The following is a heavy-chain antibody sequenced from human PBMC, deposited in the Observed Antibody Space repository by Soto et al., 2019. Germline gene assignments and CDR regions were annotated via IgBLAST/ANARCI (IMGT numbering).Heavy chain of an antibody. CDR1: GGTFSSYA. CDR3: ASGGPERRRFYYYYGMDF. D-gene: IGHD3-16*01. V-gene: IGHV1-69*01. Sequence: QVQLVQSGAEVKKPGSSVKVSCKASGGTFSSYAISWVRQAPGQGLEWMGGIIPIFGTANYAQKFQGRVTMTADECTSTAYMELSSLRSEDTAVYYWASGGPERRRFYYYYGMDFWGQGTTVTVSS. CDR2: IIPIFGTA. J-gene: IGHJ6*02.